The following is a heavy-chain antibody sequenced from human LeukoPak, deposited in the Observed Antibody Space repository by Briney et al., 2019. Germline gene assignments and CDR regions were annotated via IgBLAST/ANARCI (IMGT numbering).Heavy chain of an antibody. D-gene: IGHD3-9*01. CDR2: IYWNDDK. J-gene: IGHJ5*01. V-gene: IGHV2-5*01. CDR1: GFSLSTSGVG. Sequence: VSGPTLVNPTQTLTLTCTFSGFSLSTSGVGVGWIRQPPGKALEWLALIYWNDDKHYSPSLSHRLTITKDTSKNQVVLTMTNMDPVDTATYYCVEGHYDVLTAYSTPFYSWGQGTLVTVSS. CDR3: VEGHYDVLTAYSTPFYS.